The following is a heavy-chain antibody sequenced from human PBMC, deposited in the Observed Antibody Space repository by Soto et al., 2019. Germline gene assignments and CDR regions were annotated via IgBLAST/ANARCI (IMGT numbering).Heavy chain of an antibody. CDR3: ARVEAPFGESLH. D-gene: IGHD3-10*01. CDR1: GYTFSSYT. CDR2: ISPDDGNT. V-gene: IGHV1-18*01. Sequence: SVKVSCKTSGYTFSSYTIAWVRQAPGQGLEWLGWISPDDGNTEYEQKFQGRVTMTADTLTNNAYMELRSLKYDDTAVYYCARVEAPFGESLHWGQGTPVTVSS. J-gene: IGHJ4*02.